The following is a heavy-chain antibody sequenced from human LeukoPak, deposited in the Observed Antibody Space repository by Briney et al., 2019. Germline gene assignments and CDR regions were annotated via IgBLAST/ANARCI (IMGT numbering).Heavy chain of an antibody. CDR1: GFTFSSYG. D-gene: IGHD2-2*01. V-gene: IGHV3-33*01. CDR2: IWYDGSNK. J-gene: IGHJ3*02. CDR3: AGHCSSTSCYARHLGAFDI. Sequence: GGSLRLSCAASGFTFSSYGMHWVRQAPGQGLEWVAVIWYDGSNKYYADSVKGRFTISRDNSKNTLYLQMNSLRAEDTAVYYCAGHCSSTSCYARHLGAFDIWGQGTMVTVSS.